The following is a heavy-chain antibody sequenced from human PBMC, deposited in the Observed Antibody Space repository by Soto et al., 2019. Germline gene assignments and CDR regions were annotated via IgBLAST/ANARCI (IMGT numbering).Heavy chain of an antibody. J-gene: IGHJ4*02. D-gene: IGHD3-22*01. CDR2: ISYDGSNK. V-gene: IGHV3-30*03. Sequence: PGGSLRLSCAASGFTFSSYGMHWVRQAPGKGLEWVAVISYDGSNKYYADSVKGRFTISRDNSKNTLYLQMNSLRAEDTAVYYCARDGSSGYQIDYWGQGTLVTVSS. CDR1: GFTFSSYG. CDR3: ARDGSSGYQIDY.